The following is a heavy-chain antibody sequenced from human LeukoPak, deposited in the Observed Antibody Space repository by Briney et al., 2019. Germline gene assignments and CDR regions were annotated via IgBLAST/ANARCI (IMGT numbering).Heavy chain of an antibody. CDR2: ISSSSYI. CDR3: ARDLMVGYYDSSGYYYDYYGMDV. CDR1: GFTFSSYS. Sequence: GGSLRLSCAAPGFTFSSYSMNWVRQAPGKGLEWVSSISSSSYIYYADSVKGRFTISRDNAKNSLYLQMNSLRAEDTAVYYCARDLMVGYYDSSGYYYDYYGMDVWGQGTTVTVSS. D-gene: IGHD3-22*01. V-gene: IGHV3-21*01. J-gene: IGHJ6*02.